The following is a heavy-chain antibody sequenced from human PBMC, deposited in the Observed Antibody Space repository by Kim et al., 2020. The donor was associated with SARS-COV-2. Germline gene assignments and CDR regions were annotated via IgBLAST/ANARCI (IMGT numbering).Heavy chain of an antibody. D-gene: IGHD5-18*01. J-gene: IGHJ3*02. V-gene: IGHV3-66*02. Sequence: GGSLRLSCAASGFTVSSNYMSWVRQAPGKGLEWVSVIYSGGSTYYADSVKGRFTISRDNSKNTLYLQMNSLRAEDTAVYYCASQYSYGYDAFDIWGQGTMVTVSS. CDR3: ASQYSYGYDAFDI. CDR2: IYSGGST. CDR1: GFTVSSNY.